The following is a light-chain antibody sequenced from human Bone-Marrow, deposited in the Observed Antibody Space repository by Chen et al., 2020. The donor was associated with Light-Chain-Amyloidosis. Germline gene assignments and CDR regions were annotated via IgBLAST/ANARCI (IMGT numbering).Light chain of an antibody. Sequence: SYVLTQPSSVSVAPGQTATIACGGNNIGSTSVHWYQPTSGPATLLVVYDDSDRPSGIPERLSGSTSGNTAALTISRVEAGDEADYYCQVWDRSSDRPVFGGGTKLTV. CDR2: DDS. CDR3: QVWDRSSDRPV. V-gene: IGLV3-21*02. CDR1: NIGSTS. J-gene: IGLJ3*02.